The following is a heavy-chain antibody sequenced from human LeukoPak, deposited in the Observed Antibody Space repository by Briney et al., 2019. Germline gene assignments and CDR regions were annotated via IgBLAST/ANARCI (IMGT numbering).Heavy chain of an antibody. CDR1: GFTFSSYG. J-gene: IGHJ4*02. CDR3: ARNYGSGSYYTGY. V-gene: IGHV3-30*02. Sequence: GGSLRLSCAASGFTFSSYGMHWVRQAPGKGLEWVAFIRYDGSNKYYADSVKGRFTISRDNSKNTLYLQMNSLRAEDTAVYYCARNYGSGSYYTGYWGQGTLVTVSS. D-gene: IGHD3-10*01. CDR2: IRYDGSNK.